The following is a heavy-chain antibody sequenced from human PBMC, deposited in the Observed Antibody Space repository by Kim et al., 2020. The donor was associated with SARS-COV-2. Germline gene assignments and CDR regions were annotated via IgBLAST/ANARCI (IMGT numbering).Heavy chain of an antibody. V-gene: IGHV3-23*01. CDR2: LSGSGSNT. CDR3: AKDANPSI. J-gene: IGHJ4*02. Sequence: GGSLRLSCAASGFTFSSYSMTWVRQAPGKGLEWVSTLSGSGSNTYYADSVKGRFTISRDNSKNTLYLQMDSLRAEDTALYYCAKDANPSIWGQGTLVTVSS. D-gene: IGHD2-15*01. CDR1: GFTFSSYS.